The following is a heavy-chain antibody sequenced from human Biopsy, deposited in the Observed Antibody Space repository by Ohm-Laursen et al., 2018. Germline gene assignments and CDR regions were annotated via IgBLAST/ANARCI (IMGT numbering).Heavy chain of an antibody. Sequence: SETQSLTCTVSGDSISSYYWSWIRQPSGKGLQWIGYVYYTGSTDYNPSLQSRVTISVDTSKNHFSLRLRSVTPADTAIYYCARDRGYYSDRTVPGYFDLWGRGTLVTVSS. V-gene: IGHV4-59*01. CDR2: VYYTGST. CDR3: ARDRGYYSDRTVPGYFDL. J-gene: IGHJ2*01. D-gene: IGHD3-22*01. CDR1: GDSISSYY.